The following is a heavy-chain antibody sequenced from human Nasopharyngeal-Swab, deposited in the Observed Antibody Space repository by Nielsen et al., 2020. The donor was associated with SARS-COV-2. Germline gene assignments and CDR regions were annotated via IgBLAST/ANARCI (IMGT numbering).Heavy chain of an antibody. D-gene: IGHD3-3*01. Sequence: WVRQAPGQGLEWMGWINTNTGNPTYAQGFTGRFAFSLDTSVSTAYLQISSLKAEDTAVYYCARDEKSQGIFGVVISGQWWFDPWGQGTLVTVSS. CDR3: ARDEKSQGIFGVVISGQWWFDP. V-gene: IGHV7-4-1*02. J-gene: IGHJ5*02. CDR2: INTNTGNP.